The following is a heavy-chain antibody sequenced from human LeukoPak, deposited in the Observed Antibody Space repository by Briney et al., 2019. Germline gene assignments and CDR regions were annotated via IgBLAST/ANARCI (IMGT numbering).Heavy chain of an antibody. D-gene: IGHD3-3*01. CDR2: INHSGST. V-gene: IGHV4-34*01. Sequence: SETLSLTCAVCGGSFSGYYWSWIRQPPGKGLEWIGEINHSGSTSYNPSLKSRVTISVDTSKNQFSPKLSSVTAADTAVYYCARGPNYDFWSGYYAGGGQGTLVTVSS. CDR1: GGSFSGYY. CDR3: ARGPNYDFWSGYYAG. J-gene: IGHJ4*02.